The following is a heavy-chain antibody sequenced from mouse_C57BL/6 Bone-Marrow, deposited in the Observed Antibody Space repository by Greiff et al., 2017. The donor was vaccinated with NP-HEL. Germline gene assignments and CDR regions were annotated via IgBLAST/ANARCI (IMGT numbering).Heavy chain of an antibody. CDR2: IRNKANGYTT. CDR1: GFTFTDYY. D-gene: IGHD2-1*01. V-gene: IGHV7-3*01. Sequence: EVKVVESGGGLVQPGGSLSLSCEASGFTFTDYYMSWVRQPPGKALEWLGFIRNKANGYTTEYSASVKGRFTISRDNSQSILYLQMNALGAEDSATYYCARLSGNFAWFAYWGQGTLVTVSA. J-gene: IGHJ3*01. CDR3: ARLSGNFAWFAY.